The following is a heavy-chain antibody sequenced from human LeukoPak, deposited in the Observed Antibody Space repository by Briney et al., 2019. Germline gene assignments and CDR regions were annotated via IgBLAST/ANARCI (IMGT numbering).Heavy chain of an antibody. V-gene: IGHV3-33*01. Sequence: GGSLRLSCAASGFTFNNYGMHWVRQAPGKGLEWVAVIWSDGSNKYYADSVKGRFTISRDNSRNTLFVQMNSLRAEDTAVYYCARDYGSGSYVADYWGQGTLVTVSS. CDR1: GFTFNNYG. CDR3: ARDYGSGSYVADY. CDR2: IWSDGSNK. J-gene: IGHJ4*02. D-gene: IGHD3-10*01.